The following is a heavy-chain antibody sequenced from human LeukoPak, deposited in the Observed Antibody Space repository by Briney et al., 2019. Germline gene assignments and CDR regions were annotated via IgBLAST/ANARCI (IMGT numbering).Heavy chain of an antibody. CDR2: IRYDGSNK. J-gene: IGHJ4*02. D-gene: IGHD1-1*01. CDR1: GFTFSSYS. Sequence: GGSLRLSCAASGFTFSSYSMNWVRQAPGKGLEWVAFIRYDGSNKYYADSVKGRFTISRDNSKNTLYLQMNSLRAEDTAVYYCGKDGLGRVPFDYGGEGTLVTVSS. CDR3: GKDGLGRVPFDY. V-gene: IGHV3-30*02.